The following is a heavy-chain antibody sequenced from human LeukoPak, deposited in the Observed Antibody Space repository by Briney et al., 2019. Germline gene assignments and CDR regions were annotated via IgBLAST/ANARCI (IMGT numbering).Heavy chain of an antibody. CDR3: ARAPDLYDSSGYLAY. CDR2: IIPIFGIA. V-gene: IGHV1-69*04. D-gene: IGHD3-22*01. Sequence: SVKVSCKASGGTFSSYAISWVRQDPGQGLEWMGRIIPIFGIANYAQKFQGRVTITADKSTSTAYMELSSLRSEDTAVYYCARAPDLYDSSGYLAYWGQGTLVTVSS. CDR1: GGTFSSYA. J-gene: IGHJ4*02.